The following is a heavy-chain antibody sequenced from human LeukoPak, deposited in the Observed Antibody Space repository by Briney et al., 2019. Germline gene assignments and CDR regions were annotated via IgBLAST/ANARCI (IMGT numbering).Heavy chain of an antibody. J-gene: IGHJ5*02. CDR3: ARGGRMLAARIRDWFDP. V-gene: IGHV1-2*02. CDR2: IDPNSGGT. Sequence: ASVKVSCKASGYTFTGYYMHWVRQAPGQGLEWMGWIDPNSGGTNYAQKFQGRVTMTRDTSISTAYMELSRLRSDDTAVYYCARGGRMLAARIRDWFDPWGQGTLVTVSS. D-gene: IGHD6-6*01. CDR1: GYTFTGYY.